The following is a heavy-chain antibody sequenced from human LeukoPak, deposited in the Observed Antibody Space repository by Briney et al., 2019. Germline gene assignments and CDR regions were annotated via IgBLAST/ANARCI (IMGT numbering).Heavy chain of an antibody. J-gene: IGHJ4*02. D-gene: IGHD3-10*01. CDR3: TTSWPKVREGDQ. CDR2: ITRYGADT. Sequence: GGSLRLSCAASGFTFSDYAMRWVRQAPGKGLEWLSEITRYGADTDYADSVKGRFTISRDNSRDTLYLQMNSLRVEDTAVYYCTTSWPKVREGDQWGQGTLVTVS. CDR1: GFTFSDYA. V-gene: IGHV3-23*01.